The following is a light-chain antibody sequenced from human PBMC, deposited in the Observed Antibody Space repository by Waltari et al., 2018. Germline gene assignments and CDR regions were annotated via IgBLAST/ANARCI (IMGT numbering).Light chain of an antibody. CDR3: SSYTSSSLVV. V-gene: IGLV2-14*01. J-gene: IGLJ2*01. Sequence: QSALTQPASVSGSPGQSITISCTGNSSDVGGYNYVSWYQQHPGKAPKLMIYEVSNRPSGVSNRSSGSKSGNTASLTISGLQAEDEADYYCSSYTSSSLVVFGGGTKLTVL. CDR2: EVS. CDR1: SSDVGGYNY.